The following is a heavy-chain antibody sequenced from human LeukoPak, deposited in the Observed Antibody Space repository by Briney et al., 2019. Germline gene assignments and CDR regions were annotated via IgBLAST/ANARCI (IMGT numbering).Heavy chain of an antibody. CDR2: INPSGGST. J-gene: IGHJ4*02. D-gene: IGHD2-15*01. Sequence: ASVKVSCKASGYTFTSYYMHWVRQAPGQGLEWMGIINPSGGSTNYAQKFQGRVTMTRDTSTSTVYMELSSLRSEDTAVYYCGRAVGIVVVVVATLDYWGQGTLVTVSS. CDR3: GRAVGIVVVVVATLDY. CDR1: GYTFTSYY. V-gene: IGHV1-46*01.